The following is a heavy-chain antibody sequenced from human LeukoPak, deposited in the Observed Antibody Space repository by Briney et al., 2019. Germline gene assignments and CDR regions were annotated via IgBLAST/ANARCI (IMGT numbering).Heavy chain of an antibody. D-gene: IGHD2-21*02. J-gene: IGHJ4*02. CDR1: GFTVSSNY. Sequence: PGGSLRLSCAASGFTVSSNYMSWVRQAPGKGLEWVSVIYSGGSTYYADSVKGRFTISRDNSKNTLYLQMNSLRAEDTAVYYCASHTAYCGGDCCSNWGQGTLVTVSS. V-gene: IGHV3-53*01. CDR3: ASHTAYCGGDCCSN. CDR2: IYSGGST.